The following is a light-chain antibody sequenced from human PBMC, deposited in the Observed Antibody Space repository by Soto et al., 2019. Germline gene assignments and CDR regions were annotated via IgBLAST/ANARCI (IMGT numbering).Light chain of an antibody. CDR3: RQYYNYPLT. CDR1: QDIGSF. V-gene: IGKV1-8*01. Sequence: ATRMTQSPSSLSASTGDRVTIACRASQDIGSFLAWYQQRPGRAPKLLIYTASTLQSGVPSRFSGSGSGTDFTLTIAGLQSEDFATYYCRQYYNYPLTFGGGTKVEIK. J-gene: IGKJ4*01. CDR2: TAS.